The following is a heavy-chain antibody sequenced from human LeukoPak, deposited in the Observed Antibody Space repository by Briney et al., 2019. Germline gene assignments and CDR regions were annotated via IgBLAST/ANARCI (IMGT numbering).Heavy chain of an antibody. Sequence: GRSLRLPCAASGFTFSSYGMHWVRQAPGKGLEWVAVIWYDGSNKYYADSVKGRFTISRDNSKNTLYLQMNSLRAEDTAVYYCAKALDYGDQNFDYWGQGTLVTVSS. CDR2: IWYDGSNK. CDR3: AKALDYGDQNFDY. V-gene: IGHV3-33*06. D-gene: IGHD4-17*01. CDR1: GFTFSSYG. J-gene: IGHJ4*02.